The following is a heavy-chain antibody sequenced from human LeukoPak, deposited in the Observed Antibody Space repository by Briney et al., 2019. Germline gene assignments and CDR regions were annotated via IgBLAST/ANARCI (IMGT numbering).Heavy chain of an antibody. J-gene: IGHJ3*02. D-gene: IGHD3-22*01. CDR3: ARVSLSRNYYDSSGYSPLI. V-gene: IGHV4-59*08. Sequence: SETLSLTCTVSGGSISSYFWSWFRQPPGKGLEWIGYISYSGSTNYNPSLKSRITISLDTSKNQFSLKLSSVTAADTAVYYCARVSLSRNYYDSSGYSPLIWGQGTMVTVSS. CDR1: GGSISSYF. CDR2: ISYSGST.